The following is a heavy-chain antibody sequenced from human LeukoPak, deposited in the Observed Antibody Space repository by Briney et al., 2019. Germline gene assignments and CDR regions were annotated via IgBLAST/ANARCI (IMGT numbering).Heavy chain of an antibody. CDR3: ARSNSGSYGWFDP. Sequence: SETLSLTCTVSGDSMSGYWAWVRRPAGKGLEWIGRLRTSGGTDYHPYHKSRITMSVDTSKNQFSLKLRSMTAADTAVYYCARSNSGSYGWFDPWGQGTLVTVSS. V-gene: IGHV4-4*07. CDR1: GDSMSGY. CDR2: LRTSGGT. J-gene: IGHJ5*02. D-gene: IGHD1-26*01.